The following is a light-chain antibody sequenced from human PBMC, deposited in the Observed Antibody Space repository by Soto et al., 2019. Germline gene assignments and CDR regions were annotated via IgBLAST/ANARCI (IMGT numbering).Light chain of an antibody. V-gene: IGKV3-11*01. CDR1: QSVSRY. Sequence: EIVLTQSPATLSLSPGERATLSCRASQSVSRYLIWYQQKPGQPPRLLIYDASNRATGIPARFSGSGSGTDFTLTISSLQPDDFATYYCQQYNSCWTFGQGTKVDIK. J-gene: IGKJ1*01. CDR3: QQYNSCWT. CDR2: DAS.